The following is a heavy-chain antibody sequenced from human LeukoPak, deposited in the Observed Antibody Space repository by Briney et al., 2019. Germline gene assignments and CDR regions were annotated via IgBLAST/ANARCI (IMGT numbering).Heavy chain of an antibody. CDR1: GGSFSGYY. CDR3: ARAGRMITFGGVIVLDY. J-gene: IGHJ4*02. Sequence: SSETLSLTCAVYGGSFSGYYWSWIRQPPGKGLEWIGEINHSGSTNYNPSLKSRVTISVDKSKNQFSLKLCYVTAADTAVYYCARAGRMITFGGVIVLDYWGQGTLVTVSS. D-gene: IGHD3-16*02. V-gene: IGHV4-34*01. CDR2: INHSGST.